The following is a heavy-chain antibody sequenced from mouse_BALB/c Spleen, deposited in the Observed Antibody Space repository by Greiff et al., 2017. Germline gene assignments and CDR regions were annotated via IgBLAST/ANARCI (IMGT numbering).Heavy chain of an antibody. CDR3: ARREDYYGHYFDY. Sequence: EVQGVESGGGLVQPGGSRKLSCAASGFTFSSFGMHWVRQAPEKGLEWVAYISSGSSTIYYADTVKGRFTISRDNPKNTLFLQMTSLRSEDTAMYYCARREDYYGHYFDYWGQGTTLTVSS. CDR2: ISSGSSTI. J-gene: IGHJ2*01. V-gene: IGHV5-17*02. CDR1: GFTFSSFG. D-gene: IGHD2-1*01.